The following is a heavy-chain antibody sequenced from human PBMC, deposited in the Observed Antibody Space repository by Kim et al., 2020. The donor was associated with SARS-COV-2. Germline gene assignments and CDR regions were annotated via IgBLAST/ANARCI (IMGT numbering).Heavy chain of an antibody. CDR1: GGSISSYY. D-gene: IGHD3-3*01. J-gene: IGHJ4*02. V-gene: IGHV4-59*01. CDR3: GGVTRHYFDY. CDR2: IYYSGST. Sequence: SETLSLTCTVSGGSISSYYWSWIRQPPGKGLEWIGYIYYSGSTNHNPSLKSRVTISVDTSKNQFSLKLSSVTAADTAVYYCGGVTRHYFDYWGQGTLVTV.